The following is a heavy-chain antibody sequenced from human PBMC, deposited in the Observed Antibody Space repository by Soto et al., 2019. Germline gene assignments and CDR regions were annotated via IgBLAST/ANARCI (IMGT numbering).Heavy chain of an antibody. Sequence: GGSLRLSCAASGFTFSLYPMSWVRQAPGKGLEWVSAITASGGDTYYTESVEGRFTISRDNSKSTLYLQMNTLRAEDTAVYYCARVSWREKYGMDVWGQGTTVTFSS. J-gene: IGHJ6*02. CDR3: ARVSWREKYGMDV. CDR2: ITASGGDT. CDR1: GFTFSLYP. V-gene: IGHV3-23*01.